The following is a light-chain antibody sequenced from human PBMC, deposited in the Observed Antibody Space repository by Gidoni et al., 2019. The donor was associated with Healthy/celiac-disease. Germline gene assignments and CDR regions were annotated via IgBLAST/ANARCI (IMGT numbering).Light chain of an antibody. V-gene: IGKV1-39*01. CDR1: QSISSS. Sequence: DIQLTQSPSSLSASVVDRVTITCRARQSISSSLNWYQPKPGKAPKHLIYAAYSLQSGVPSRLSGSGSGTDFTLTISSLQPEDFATYYGQQSYSTLYTFGQGTKLEIK. CDR2: AAY. J-gene: IGKJ2*01. CDR3: QQSYSTLYT.